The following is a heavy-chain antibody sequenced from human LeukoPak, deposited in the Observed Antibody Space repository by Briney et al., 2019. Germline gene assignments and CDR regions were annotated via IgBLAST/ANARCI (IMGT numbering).Heavy chain of an antibody. Sequence: QPGGSLRLSCAASGFTFDAYAMHWVRQAPGKGLEWVSLISADGGSTYYADSVKGRFTISRDNSKNSLYMQLNSLRTEDSALYYCAKEFYDFWSGYPVRYGLDVWGQGTTVTVSS. CDR2: ISADGGST. CDR3: AKEFYDFWSGYPVRYGLDV. V-gene: IGHV3-43*02. D-gene: IGHD3-3*01. CDR1: GFTFDAYA. J-gene: IGHJ6*02.